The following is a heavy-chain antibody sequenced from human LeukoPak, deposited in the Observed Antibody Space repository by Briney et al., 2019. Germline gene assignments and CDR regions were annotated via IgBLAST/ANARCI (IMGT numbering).Heavy chain of an antibody. V-gene: IGHV4-34*01. CDR3: ARGGRPSSSWYFGDY. D-gene: IGHD6-13*01. CDR2: INHSGST. J-gene: IGHJ4*02. Sequence: SETLSLTCAVYGGSFSGYYWSWIRQPPGKGLEWIGEINHSGSTNYNPSLKSRVTISVDTSKNQFSLKLSSVTAADTAVYYCARGGRPSSSWYFGDYWGQGTLVTVSS. CDR1: GGSFSGYY.